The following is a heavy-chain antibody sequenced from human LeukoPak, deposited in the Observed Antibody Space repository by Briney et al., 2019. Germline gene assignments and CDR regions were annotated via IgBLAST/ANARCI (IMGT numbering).Heavy chain of an antibody. J-gene: IGHJ4*02. CDR1: GFTFSSYA. D-gene: IGHD5-18*01. Sequence: GGSLRLSCAVSGFTFSSYAMSWVRQAPGKGLEWVSVIYSGGSTYYADSVKGRFTISRDNSKNTLYLQMNSLRAEDTAVYYCARSLQLWVGGVFDYWGQGTLVTVSS. CDR3: ARSLQLWVGGVFDY. CDR2: IYSGGST. V-gene: IGHV3-53*01.